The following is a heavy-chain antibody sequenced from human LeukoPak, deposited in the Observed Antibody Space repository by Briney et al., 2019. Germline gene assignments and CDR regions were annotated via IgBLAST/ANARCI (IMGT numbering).Heavy chain of an antibody. CDR3: ASVPRIVVVPAAIRWGSYGDFDY. CDR1: GYTFTSYG. Sequence: ASVKVSCKASGYTFTSYGISWVRQAPGQGLEWMGWISAYNGNTNYAQKLQGRVTMTTDTSTSTAYMELRSLRSDDTAVYYCASVPRIVVVPAAIRWGSYGDFDYWGQGTLVTVSS. CDR2: ISAYNGNT. D-gene: IGHD2-2*01. J-gene: IGHJ4*02. V-gene: IGHV1-18*01.